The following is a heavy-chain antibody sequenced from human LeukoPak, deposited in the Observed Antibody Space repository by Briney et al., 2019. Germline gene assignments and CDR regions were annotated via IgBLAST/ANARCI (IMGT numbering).Heavy chain of an antibody. J-gene: IGHJ4*02. V-gene: IGHV3-30*18. CDR3: AKAANLDYGVSDF. D-gene: IGHD3-16*01. Sequence: GGSLRLSCAASGFTFSNYGMHWVRQAPGKGLEWVSVISYDGSNKYCADSVNGRFTISRDNSKNTLYLQMNSLRAEDTAVYCCAKAANLDYGVSDFWGQGTLVTVSS. CDR2: ISYDGSNK. CDR1: GFTFSNYG.